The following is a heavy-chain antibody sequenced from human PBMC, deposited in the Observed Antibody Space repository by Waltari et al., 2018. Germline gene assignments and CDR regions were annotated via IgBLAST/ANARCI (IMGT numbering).Heavy chain of an antibody. D-gene: IGHD6-19*01. CDR2: MNPNSGNT. J-gene: IGHJ4*02. CDR1: GSPVTSYD. CDR3: ARVVAGDFDY. V-gene: IGHV1-8*03. Sequence: QVQLVQSGDEVKKPGASVKVSCKASGSPVTSYDINWGRQATGQGLEWMGWMNPNSGNTGYAQKFQGRVTITRNTSISTAYMELSSLRSEDTAVYYCARVVAGDFDYWGQGTLVTVSS.